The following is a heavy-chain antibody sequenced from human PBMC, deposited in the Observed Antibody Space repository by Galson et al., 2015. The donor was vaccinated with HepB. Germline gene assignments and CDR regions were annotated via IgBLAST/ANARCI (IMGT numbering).Heavy chain of an antibody. D-gene: IGHD1-26*01. Sequence: PALVKPTQTLTLTCTFSGFSVSTSEMCVTWIRQPPGKALEWLALIHRDDNKYYSTSLKTRVTISKDTSKNQVVLKMTNMDPVDTATYYCARPNGRCYGIDVWGHGTTVIVS. CDR3: ARPNGRCYGIDV. J-gene: IGHJ6*02. CDR1: GFSVSTSEMC. CDR2: IHRDDNK. V-gene: IGHV2-70*01.